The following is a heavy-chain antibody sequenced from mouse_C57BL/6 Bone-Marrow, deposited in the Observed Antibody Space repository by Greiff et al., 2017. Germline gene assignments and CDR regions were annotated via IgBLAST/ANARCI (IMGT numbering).Heavy chain of an antibody. CDR2: IYPRSGNT. CDR3: ARNYYGSSPFDY. V-gene: IGHV1-81*01. Sequence: VQWVESGAELARPGASVKLSCKASGYTFTSYGISWVKQRTGQGLEWIGEIYPRSGNTYYNEKFKGKATLTADKSSSTAYMELRSLTSEDSAVYFCARNYYGSSPFDYWGQGTTLTVSS. D-gene: IGHD1-1*01. J-gene: IGHJ2*01. CDR1: GYTFTSYG.